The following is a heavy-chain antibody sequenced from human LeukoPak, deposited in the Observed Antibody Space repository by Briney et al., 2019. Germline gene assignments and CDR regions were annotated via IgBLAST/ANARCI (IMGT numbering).Heavy chain of an antibody. CDR2: ISSSSSYI. J-gene: IGHJ6*02. V-gene: IGHV3-21*01. CDR1: GFTFSSYS. D-gene: IGHD3-22*01. Sequence: GGSLRLSCAASGFTFSSYSMNWVRQAPGKGLEWVSSISSSSSYIYYADSVKGRFTISRDNAKNSLYLQMNSLRAEDTAVYYCARDDLYDSSGYAYYYYYYGMDVWGQGTTVTVSS. CDR3: ARDDLYDSSGYAYYYYYYGMDV.